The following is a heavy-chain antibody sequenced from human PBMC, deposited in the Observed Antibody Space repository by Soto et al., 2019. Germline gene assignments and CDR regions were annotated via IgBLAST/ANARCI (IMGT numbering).Heavy chain of an antibody. V-gene: IGHV4-39*01. D-gene: IGHD2-15*01. CDR3: GKILVGATGHTDADS. CDR2: IDNNGVT. CDR1: GGSVYSNGHY. J-gene: IGHJ4*02. Sequence: SETLSLTCIVSGGSVYSNGHYWGWIRQPPGKGLEWIGSIDNNGVTNYNSSLKSRVTISRDTSKNQFSLRLTSVTAADTAVYYCGKILVGATGHTDADSWGPGTLVTASS.